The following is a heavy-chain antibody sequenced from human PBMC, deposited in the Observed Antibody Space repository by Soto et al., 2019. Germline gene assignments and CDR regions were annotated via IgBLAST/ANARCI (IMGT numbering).Heavy chain of an antibody. J-gene: IGHJ6*03. V-gene: IGHV2-26*01. CDR2: IFSNDEK. CDR1: GFSLSNARMG. D-gene: IGHD2-15*01. CDR3: ARIRCSGGSCYPWGLYYYMDV. Sequence: QVTLKESGPVLVKPTETLTLTCTVSGFSLSNARMGVSWIRQPPGKALEWLAHIFSNDEKSYSTSLTSRLTIAKDTSKSQVVLTMTNMDPVETATYYCARIRCSGGSCYPWGLYYYMDVWGKGTTVTDSS.